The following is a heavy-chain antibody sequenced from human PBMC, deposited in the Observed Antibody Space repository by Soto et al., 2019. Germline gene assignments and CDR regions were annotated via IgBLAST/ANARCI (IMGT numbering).Heavy chain of an antibody. D-gene: IGHD3-10*01. J-gene: IGHJ6*02. Sequence: SEILSLTCAVYGGSFSGYYWSWIRQPPGKGLEWIGEINHSGSTNYNPSLKSRVTISVDTSKNQFSLKLSSVTAADTAVYYCARGGRRREVGPVLIRGRIYYGMDVWGQGTTVTVSS. CDR2: INHSGST. CDR3: ARGGRRREVGPVLIRGRIYYGMDV. V-gene: IGHV4-34*01. CDR1: GGSFSGYY.